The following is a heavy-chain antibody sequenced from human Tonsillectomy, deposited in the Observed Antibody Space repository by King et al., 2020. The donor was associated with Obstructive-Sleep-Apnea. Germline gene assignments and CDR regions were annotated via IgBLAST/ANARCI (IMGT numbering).Heavy chain of an antibody. D-gene: IGHD6-13*01. CDR3: ARPSKRAAAGNFDY. Sequence: VQLQQWGAGLLKPSETLSLTCAVYGGSFSGYYWSWIRQPPGKGLEWIGEINHSGSTNYNPSLKSRVTISVDTSKNQFSLKLSSVTAADTAVYYCARPSKRAAAGNFDYWGQGTLVTVSS. CDR1: GGSFSGYY. V-gene: IGHV4-34*01. CDR2: INHSGST. J-gene: IGHJ4*02.